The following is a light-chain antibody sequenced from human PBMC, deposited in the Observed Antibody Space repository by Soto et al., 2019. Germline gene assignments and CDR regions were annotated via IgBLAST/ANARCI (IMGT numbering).Light chain of an antibody. CDR1: ESVSSN. CDR2: GAS. J-gene: IGKJ1*01. Sequence: ETVMTQSPATLSVSPGERATLSCRASESVSSNLAWYQQKPGQAPRLLIYGASTRVTGIPARFSGSGSGTEFTLTISSLQSEDFAVYYCLQYKNWPRTFGQGTKVEIK. CDR3: LQYKNWPRT. V-gene: IGKV3-15*01.